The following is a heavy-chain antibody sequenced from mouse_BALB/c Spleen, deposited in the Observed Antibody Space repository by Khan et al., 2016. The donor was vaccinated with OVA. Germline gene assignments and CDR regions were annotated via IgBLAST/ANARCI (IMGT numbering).Heavy chain of an antibody. CDR2: ISSGGDYI. Sequence: EVQLVESGGDLVKPGGSLKLSCAASGFTFSNYGMSWVRQTPDKRLEWVATISSGGDYIFYPDSVKGRFTIFRDNAKNTLYLQLSSLKSEDTAMYHCASHLTGSFAYWGQGTLVTVSA. CDR3: ASHLTGSFAY. CDR1: GFTFSNYG. D-gene: IGHD4-1*01. V-gene: IGHV5-6*01. J-gene: IGHJ3*01.